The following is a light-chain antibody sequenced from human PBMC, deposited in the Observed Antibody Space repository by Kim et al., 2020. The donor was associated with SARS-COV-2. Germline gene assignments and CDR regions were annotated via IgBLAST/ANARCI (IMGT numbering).Light chain of an antibody. V-gene: IGKV1-39*01. CDR2: AAS. CDR3: QQSYDTPYT. J-gene: IGKJ2*01. Sequence: DIQMTQSPSSLSASVGDRVTITCRASQNINYYLNWYQQKPGKAPNVLIFAASNLQSGVPSRFRGSGAGTDFTLTISSLQPEDFATYFCQQSYDTPYTYARGTKLEI. CDR1: QNINYY.